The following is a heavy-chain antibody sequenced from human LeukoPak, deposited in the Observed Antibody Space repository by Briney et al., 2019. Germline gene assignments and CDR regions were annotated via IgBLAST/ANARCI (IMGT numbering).Heavy chain of an antibody. CDR1: GFTFSSYA. J-gene: IGHJ4*02. CDR2: ISYDGSNK. CDR3: ARDGTILTGYYFLDY. V-gene: IGHV3-30-3*01. D-gene: IGHD3-9*01. Sequence: GGSLRLSCAASGFTFSSYAMHWVRQAPGKGLEWVAVISYDGSNKYYADSVKGRFTISRDNSKNTLYLQMNSLRAEDTAVYYCARDGTILTGYYFLDYWGQGTLVTVSS.